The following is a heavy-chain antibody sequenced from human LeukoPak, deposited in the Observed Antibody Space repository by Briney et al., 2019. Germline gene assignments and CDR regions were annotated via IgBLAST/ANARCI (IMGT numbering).Heavy chain of an antibody. CDR2: IYHSGST. CDR1: GGSISSSNW. J-gene: IGHJ4*02. CDR3: ARVSSGSYYFDS. D-gene: IGHD1-26*01. V-gene: IGHV4-4*02. Sequence: PSETLSLTGAISGGSISSSNWWSWVRQPPGKGLEWIGEIYHSGSTNYSPSLKSRVTISVDKSKNQFSLKVTSVTAADTAVYYCARVSSGSYYFDSWGQGTLVTVSS.